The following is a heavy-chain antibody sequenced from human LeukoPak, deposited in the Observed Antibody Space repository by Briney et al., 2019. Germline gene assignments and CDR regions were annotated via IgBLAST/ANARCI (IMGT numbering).Heavy chain of an antibody. V-gene: IGHV4-34*01. Sequence: SETLSLTCAVYGGSFSGYYWSWIRQPPGKGLEWIGEINHSGSTNYNPSLKSRVTISVDTSKHQFSLKLSSVTAADTAVYYCARGHIIVATKGWFDPWGQGTLVTVSS. CDR1: GGSFSGYY. CDR3: ARGHIIVATKGWFDP. CDR2: INHSGST. J-gene: IGHJ5*02. D-gene: IGHD5-12*01.